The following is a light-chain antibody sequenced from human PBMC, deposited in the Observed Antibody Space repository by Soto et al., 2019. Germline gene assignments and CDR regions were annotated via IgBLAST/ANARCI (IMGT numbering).Light chain of an antibody. Sequence: QSALTQPASVSGSPGQSITISCTGTSSDVGSYNLVSWYQQHPGKAPKLMIDEGSKRPSGVSNRFSGYKSGNTASLTISGLQAEDEADYYCCSYARSSTLVFGGGTKLTVL. V-gene: IGLV2-23*01. CDR3: CSYARSSTLV. CDR2: EGS. J-gene: IGLJ2*01. CDR1: SSDVGSYNL.